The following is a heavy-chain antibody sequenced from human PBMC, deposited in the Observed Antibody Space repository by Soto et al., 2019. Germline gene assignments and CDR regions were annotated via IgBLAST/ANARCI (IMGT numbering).Heavy chain of an antibody. D-gene: IGHD2-15*01. CDR3: AHRRSVARIFYC. J-gene: IGHJ4*02. CDR2: IYWDDDK. V-gene: IGHV2-5*02. CDR1: GVSLSTDGVG. Sequence: QITLKESGPTLVKPTQTLTLTCTLSGVSLSTDGVGVGWIRQPPGKALEWLALIYWDDDKRYSPSLKSRLTVTKDTCKNQVVLTMTNMDPVDTATYYGAHRRSVARIFYCSGQGTLVTVSS.